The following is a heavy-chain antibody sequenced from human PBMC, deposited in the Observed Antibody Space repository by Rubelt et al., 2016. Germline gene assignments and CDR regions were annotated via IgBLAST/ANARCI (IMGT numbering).Heavy chain of an antibody. V-gene: IGHV4-34*01. CDR3: ARVWARAAARPYWYFDL. J-gene: IGHJ2*01. CDR2: LNHSGGH. Sequence: QVQLQPWGTGLLKPSETLSRTCAVYGWFFSGFYWRWIRQPPGKGLEWIGELNHSGGHQSNPSLQRRHTISIDTSKNQLSLKVGPVTAAETAGYYCARVWARAAARPYWYFDLWGRGTLVTVSS. CDR1: GWFFSGFY. D-gene: IGHD6-13*01.